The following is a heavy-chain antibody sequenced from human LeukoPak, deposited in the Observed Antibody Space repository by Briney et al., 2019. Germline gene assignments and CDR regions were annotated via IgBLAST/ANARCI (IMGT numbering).Heavy chain of an antibody. D-gene: IGHD2-15*01. CDR3: VRGGGPSYKYNAFDI. J-gene: IGHJ3*02. V-gene: IGHV3-7*02. CDR2: IKQDGSEK. Sequence: GGSLRLSCAASGFTFSSYWMSWVRQAPGKGLEWVANIKQDGSEKYYVDSVKGRFTISRDNAKNSLYLQMSSLRVEDTAVYYCVRGGGPSYKYNAFDIWGQGTMVTVS. CDR1: GFTFSSYW.